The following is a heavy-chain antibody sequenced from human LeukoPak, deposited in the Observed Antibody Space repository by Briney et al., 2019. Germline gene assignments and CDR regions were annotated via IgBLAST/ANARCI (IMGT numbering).Heavy chain of an antibody. V-gene: IGHV3-53*01. Sequence: GGSLRLSCAASGFTVSSNYTSWVRQAPGKGLEWVSVIYSGGSTYYADSVKGRFTISRDNSKNTLYLQMNSLRAEDTAVYYCARAYLYYYGMDVWGQGTTVTVSS. J-gene: IGHJ6*02. CDR1: GFTVSSNY. CDR3: ARAYLYYYGMDV. CDR2: IYSGGST.